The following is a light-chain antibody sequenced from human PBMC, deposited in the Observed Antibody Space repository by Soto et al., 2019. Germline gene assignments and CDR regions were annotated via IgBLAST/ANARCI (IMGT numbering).Light chain of an antibody. CDR3: QQYTHWPRMLS. Sequence: EIILTQSPSTLYVSPGERATLSCRASHSLTSNLAWYQQRPGQAPRLLIYDTSTRATDIPARFSGSGSGTEFTLTIASLQSEDFAVYYGQQYTHWPRMLSFGGGTRV. CDR1: HSLTSN. J-gene: IGKJ4*01. V-gene: IGKV3-15*01. CDR2: DTS.